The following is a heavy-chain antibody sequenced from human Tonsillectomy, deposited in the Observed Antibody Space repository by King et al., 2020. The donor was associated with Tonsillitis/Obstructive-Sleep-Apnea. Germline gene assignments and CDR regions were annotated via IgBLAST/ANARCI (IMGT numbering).Heavy chain of an antibody. J-gene: IGHJ5*02. D-gene: IGHD3-3*01. CDR3: TRSFGVIITLQEGFDP. V-gene: IGHV1-3*01. CDR2: INAGNGNT. Sequence: QLVQSGAEVKKPGASVKVSCKASGYTFTSYAIHWVRQAPGQRLEWMGWINAGNGNTKYSQKFQGRVTVTRDTSASTAYMELSSLRSEDTAVYYCTRSFGVIITLQEGFDPWGQGTLVTVSS. CDR1: GYTFTSYA.